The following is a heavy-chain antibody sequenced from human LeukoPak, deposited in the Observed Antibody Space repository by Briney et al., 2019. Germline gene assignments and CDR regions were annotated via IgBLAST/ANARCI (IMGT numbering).Heavy chain of an antibody. V-gene: IGHV4-31*03. Sequence: SETLSLTCTVSGGSISRGGYYWSWIRQHPGKGLEWIGYIYYSGSTYYNPSLKSRVTISVDTSKNQFSLKLSSVTAADTAVYYCARVSYYGSRSYSPFDYWGQGTLVTVSS. CDR2: IYYSGST. CDR3: ARVSYYGSRSYSPFDY. CDR1: GGSISRGGYY. J-gene: IGHJ4*02. D-gene: IGHD3-10*01.